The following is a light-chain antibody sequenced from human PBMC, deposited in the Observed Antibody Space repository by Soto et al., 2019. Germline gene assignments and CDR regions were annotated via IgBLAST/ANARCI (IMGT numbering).Light chain of an antibody. Sequence: EIVLTQSPGTVSLSPGERATLSCRASQSVSRSYLAWYQLKPGQAPRLLIYGASSRATGIPDRFSGSGSGTDFTLTISRLEPEDFAVYYCQQYGSSTYTFGQGTKVDI. V-gene: IGKV3-20*01. CDR3: QQYGSSTYT. J-gene: IGKJ2*01. CDR2: GAS. CDR1: QSVSRSY.